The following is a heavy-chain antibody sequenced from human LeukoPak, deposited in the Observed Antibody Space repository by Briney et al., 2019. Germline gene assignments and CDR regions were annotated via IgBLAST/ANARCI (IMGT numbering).Heavy chain of an antibody. CDR1: GGSISSYY. CDR3: AREMATIVYFDY. V-gene: IGHV4-4*07. D-gene: IGHD5-24*01. Sequence: SETLSLTCTVSGGSISSYYWSWIGQPAGKGLEWIGRIYTSGSTNYNPSLKSRVTISVDTSKNQFSLKLSSVTAADTAVYYCAREMATIVYFDYWGQGTLVTVSS. CDR2: IYTSGST. J-gene: IGHJ4*02.